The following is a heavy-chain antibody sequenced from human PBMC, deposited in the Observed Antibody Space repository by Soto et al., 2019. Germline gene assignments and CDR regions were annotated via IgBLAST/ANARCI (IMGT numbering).Heavy chain of an antibody. CDR1: GFTFSSYW. D-gene: IGHD3-10*01. Sequence: EVQLVESGGGLVQPGGSLRLSCAASGFTFSSYWMHWVRQAPGTGLVWVSRINSDGSSTSYADSVKGRFTISRDNAKNTLYLQMNSLRAEDTAVYYCARVRGWGGSGSPYGMDVWGQGTTVTVSS. J-gene: IGHJ6*02. CDR2: INSDGSST. V-gene: IGHV3-74*01. CDR3: ARVRGWGGSGSPYGMDV.